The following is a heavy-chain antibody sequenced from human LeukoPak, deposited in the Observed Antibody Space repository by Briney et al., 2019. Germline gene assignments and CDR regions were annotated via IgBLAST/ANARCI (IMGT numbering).Heavy chain of an antibody. V-gene: IGHV4-39*07. Sequence: SETLSLTCTVSGGSISSSSYYWGWIRQPPGKGLEWIGSIYYSGSTYYNPSLKGRVTISVDTSKNQFSLKLSSVTAADTAVYYCARTTVTVSHFDYWGQGTLVTVSS. J-gene: IGHJ4*02. CDR3: ARTTVTVSHFDY. CDR2: IYYSGST. D-gene: IGHD4-17*01. CDR1: GGSISSSSYY.